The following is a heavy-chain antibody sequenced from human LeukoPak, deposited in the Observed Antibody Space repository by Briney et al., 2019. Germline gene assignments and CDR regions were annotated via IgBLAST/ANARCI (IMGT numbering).Heavy chain of an antibody. Sequence: GASVKVSCKASGYTFTGYYMHWVRQAPGQGLEWMGWINPNSGGTNYAQKFQGRVTITRDTSASTAYMELSSLRSEDTAVYYCAREAPVDYYDSSGQFYYYYGMDVWGQGTTVTVSS. D-gene: IGHD3-22*01. J-gene: IGHJ6*02. CDR2: INPNSGGT. CDR1: GYTFTGYY. CDR3: AREAPVDYYDSSGQFYYYYGMDV. V-gene: IGHV1-2*02.